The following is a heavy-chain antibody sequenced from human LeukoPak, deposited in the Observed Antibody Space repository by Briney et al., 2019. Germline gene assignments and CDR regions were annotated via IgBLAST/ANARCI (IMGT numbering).Heavy chain of an antibody. CDR3: ARSSIIAAAGPYYFDY. D-gene: IGHD6-13*01. CDR1: GGTFSSYA. V-gene: IGHV1-69*06. CDR2: IIPIFGTA. Sequence: ASVKVSCKASGGTFSSYAISWVRQAPGQGLEWMGGIIPIFGTANYAQKFQGRVTITADKSTSTAYMELSSLRSEDTAVYYCARSSIIAAAGPYYFDYWGQGTLPPSPQ. J-gene: IGHJ4*02.